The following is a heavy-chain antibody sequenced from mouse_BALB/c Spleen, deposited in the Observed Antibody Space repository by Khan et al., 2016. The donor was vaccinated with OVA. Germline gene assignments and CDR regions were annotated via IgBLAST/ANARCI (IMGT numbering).Heavy chain of an antibody. CDR2: INTYTGKP. D-gene: IGHD2-10*01. CDR1: GYSFTNYG. J-gene: IGHJ4*01. CDR3: ERPPYFSYTLDH. V-gene: IGHV9-3-1*01. Sequence: QIQLVQSGPELKKPGETVKISCKASGYSFTNYGMNWVKQSPGKALKWMGWINTYTGKPTYADDFKGRFAFSLETSASTAYLQINNLKNDDTATYFCERPPYFSYTLDHGGQGTSGTVSS.